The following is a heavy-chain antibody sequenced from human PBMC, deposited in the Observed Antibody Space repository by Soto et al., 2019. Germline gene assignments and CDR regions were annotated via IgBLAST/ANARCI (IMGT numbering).Heavy chain of an antibody. CDR1: GGSISSSSYY. J-gene: IGHJ6*02. Sequence: SETLSLTCTVSGGSISSSSYYWGWIRQPPGKGLEWIGHIHYTGSANYNPSLKSRVTISVDTSKNQFSLKLSSVTAADTAVYYCARVRVQRGEAAAGFAPYGMDVWGQGTTVTVSS. CDR3: ARVRVQRGEAAAGFAPYGMDV. V-gene: IGHV4-61*05. CDR2: IHYTGSA. D-gene: IGHD6-13*01.